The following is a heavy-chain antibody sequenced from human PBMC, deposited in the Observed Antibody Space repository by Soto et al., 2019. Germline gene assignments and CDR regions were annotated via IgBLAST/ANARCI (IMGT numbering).Heavy chain of an antibody. D-gene: IGHD1-26*01. J-gene: IGHJ4*02. CDR1: GNFCTKYG. V-gene: IGHV1-18*01. CDR2: INGHTGST. CDR3: GRDGDQWDQRYLDY. Sequence: QVQLVQSGAEVKRPGASVQVSCKTPGNFCTKYGISWVRQAPGQGLEWMGWINGHTGSTNYAPKFRGRVTMTTDTSTSIVYMELSSLTSDDTAVYYCGRDGDQWDQRYLDYWGQGTLVSVYS.